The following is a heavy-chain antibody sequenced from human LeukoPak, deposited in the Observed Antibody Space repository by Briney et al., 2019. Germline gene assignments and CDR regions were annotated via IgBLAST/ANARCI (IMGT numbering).Heavy chain of an antibody. CDR3: ARGVRRRPDAFDI. D-gene: IGHD6-25*01. CDR2: ISGISSSI. V-gene: IGHV3-48*01. CDR1: RFTFSSFG. Sequence: GGSLRLSCAASRFTFSSFGMNWVRQAPGKGLEWVSYISGISSSIYYADSVKGRFTISRDNSKNTLYLQMNSLRAEDTAVYYCARGVRRRPDAFDIWGQGTMVTVSS. J-gene: IGHJ3*02.